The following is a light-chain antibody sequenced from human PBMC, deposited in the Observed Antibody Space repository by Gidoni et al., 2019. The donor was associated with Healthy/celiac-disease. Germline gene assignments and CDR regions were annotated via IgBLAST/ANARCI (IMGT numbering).Light chain of an antibody. J-gene: IGKJ2*03. Sequence: DIQMTQSPSSLSASVGDRVTITCRASQSISSYLNLYQQKPGKAPKLLIYAASSLQSGVPSRFSGSGSGTDFTLTISSLQPEDFATYYCQQSYSTPCFGQGTKLEIK. V-gene: IGKV1-39*01. CDR1: QSISSY. CDR2: AAS. CDR3: QQSYSTPC.